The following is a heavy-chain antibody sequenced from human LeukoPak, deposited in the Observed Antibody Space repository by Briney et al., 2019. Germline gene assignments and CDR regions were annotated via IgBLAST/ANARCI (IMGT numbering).Heavy chain of an antibody. D-gene: IGHD3-3*01. CDR1: GFTFSSYA. J-gene: IGHJ4*02. CDR2: ISGSGGST. V-gene: IGHV3-23*01. Sequence: GGSLRLSCAASGFTFSSYAMSWVRQAPGKGLEWASGISGSGGSTDYADSLKGRFTISRDNSKNTLYLQMNSLRAEDTAVYYCAKTPVRRFPLYFDYWGQGTLVTVSS. CDR3: AKTPVRRFPLYFDY.